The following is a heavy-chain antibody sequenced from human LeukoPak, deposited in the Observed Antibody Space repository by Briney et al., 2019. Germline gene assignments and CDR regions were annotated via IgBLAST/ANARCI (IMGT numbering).Heavy chain of an antibody. CDR3: AKDLSSGWYPYYFDF. CDR2: LYSDYNT. CDR1: GLTVSSNY. Sequence: PGGSLRLSCAASGLTVSSNYLGWVRQAPGKGLEWVSLLYSDYNTYYADSVKGRFTISRDNSRNTLFLQMNSLRDEDTAVYYCAKDLSSGWYPYYFDFWGRGTLVTVSS. D-gene: IGHD6-19*01. V-gene: IGHV3-53*01. J-gene: IGHJ4*02.